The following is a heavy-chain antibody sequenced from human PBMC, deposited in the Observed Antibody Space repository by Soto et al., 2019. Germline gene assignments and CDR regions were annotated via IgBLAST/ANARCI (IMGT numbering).Heavy chain of an antibody. V-gene: IGHV1-2*02. Sequence: QVKLVQSGAEVKKPGASVKVSCKASGYTFTGYYIHWVRQAPGQGLEWMALINPNSGDTNYGQKFQGRVTLTRDTSINTVYMEVTSLRFDDTSVYYCAVAGLPFEYWGQGTLVTVFS. J-gene: IGHJ4*02. CDR2: INPNSGDT. CDR3: AVAGLPFEY. CDR1: GYTFTGYY. D-gene: IGHD6-19*01.